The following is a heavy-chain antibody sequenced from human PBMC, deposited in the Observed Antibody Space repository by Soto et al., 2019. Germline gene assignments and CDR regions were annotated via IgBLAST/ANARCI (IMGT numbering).Heavy chain of an antibody. CDR1: GYTFTSYY. CDR2: INPSGGST. CDR3: ARGPSGDKVDS. Sequence: GASVKVSCKASGYTFTSYYIHWVRQAPGQRLEWMGIINPSGGSTNYDQKFQGRVTMTRDTSTSTFYLELSSLSSEDTAVYYCARGPSGDKVDSWGQGILVTVSS. V-gene: IGHV1-46*01. J-gene: IGHJ4*02.